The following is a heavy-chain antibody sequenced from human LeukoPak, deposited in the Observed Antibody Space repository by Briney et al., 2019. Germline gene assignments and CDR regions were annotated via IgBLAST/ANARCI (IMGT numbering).Heavy chain of an antibody. Sequence: GGSLRLSCAASGFTFSSYAMHWVRQAPGKGLEWVAVISYDGSNKYYADSVKGRFTISRDNSKNTVFLQMNSLRAEDTAVYYCSKSFETSGYYGPDAFEIWGQGTMVTVSS. CDR3: SKSFETSGYYGPDAFEI. D-gene: IGHD3-22*01. J-gene: IGHJ3*02. CDR1: GFTFSSYA. CDR2: ISYDGSNK. V-gene: IGHV3-30-3*02.